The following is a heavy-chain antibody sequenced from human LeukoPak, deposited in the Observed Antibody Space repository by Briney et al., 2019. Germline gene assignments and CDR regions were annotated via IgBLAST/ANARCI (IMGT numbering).Heavy chain of an antibody. J-gene: IGHJ5*02. CDR2: IYSSGST. Sequence: SDTLSLTCTVSGGSISSYYWSWIRQHAGKGLEWIGRIYSSGSTNYNPSLKSRVTMSVDTSKNQFSLKLNSVTAADTAVYYCARVRGRGYNWFDPWGQGTLVTVSS. D-gene: IGHD3-10*01. CDR3: ARVRGRGYNWFDP. V-gene: IGHV4-4*07. CDR1: GGSISSYY.